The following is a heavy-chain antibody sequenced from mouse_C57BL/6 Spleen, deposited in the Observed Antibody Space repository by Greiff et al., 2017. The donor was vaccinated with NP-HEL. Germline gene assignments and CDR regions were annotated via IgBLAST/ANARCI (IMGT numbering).Heavy chain of an antibody. Sequence: EVKLVESGGGLVKPGGSLKLSCAASGFTFSSYAMSWVRQTPEKRLEWVATISDGGSYTYYPDNVKGRFTISRDNAKNNLYLQMSHLKSEDTAMYYCARDRGGSSPLDYWGQGTTLTVSS. CDR3: ARDRGGSSPLDY. CDR1: GFTFSSYA. J-gene: IGHJ2*01. V-gene: IGHV5-4*01. CDR2: ISDGGSYT. D-gene: IGHD1-1*01.